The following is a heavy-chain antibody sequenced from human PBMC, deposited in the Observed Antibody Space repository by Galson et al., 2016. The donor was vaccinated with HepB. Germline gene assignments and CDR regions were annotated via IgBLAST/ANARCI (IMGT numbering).Heavy chain of an antibody. CDR2: IYYSGST. J-gene: IGHJ6*02. V-gene: IGHV4-61*01. CDR1: GGSVRSGSYS. D-gene: IGHD3-3*01. Sequence: SETLSLTCTVSGGSVRSGSYSWSWIRQPPGKGLEWIGYIYYSGSTNYNPSLKSRVTISVDTSKNQFSLKLSSVTAADTAVYYCARSMEWSSWGVLAVWGQGTAVTVSS. CDR3: ARSMEWSSWGVLAV.